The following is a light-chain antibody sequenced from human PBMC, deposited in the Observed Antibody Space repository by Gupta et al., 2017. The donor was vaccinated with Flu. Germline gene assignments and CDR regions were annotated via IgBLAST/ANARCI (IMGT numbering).Light chain of an antibody. Sequence: EIVMTQSPLSLPVTPGEPASISCRASQSLLHSNGYNYLDWYLQKPGQSPQLLIFLGSNRASGVTDRFSATGAGTDFTLTIGRVEAGDVGVYYCMQALKAPYTFGQGTRLEIK. CDR1: QSLLHSNGYNY. V-gene: IGKV2-28*01. CDR3: MQALKAPYT. J-gene: IGKJ2*01. CDR2: LGS.